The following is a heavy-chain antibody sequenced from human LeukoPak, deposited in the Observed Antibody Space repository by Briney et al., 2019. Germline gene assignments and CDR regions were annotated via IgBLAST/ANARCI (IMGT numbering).Heavy chain of an antibody. Sequence: PSETLSLTCTVSGGSISSSSYYWSWIRQPAGKGLEWIGRIYTSGSTNYNPSLKSRVTISVDTSKNQFSLKLSSVTAADTAVYYCARDLGGDWFDPWGQGTLVTVSS. CDR1: GGSISSSSYY. D-gene: IGHD3-10*01. CDR3: ARDLGGDWFDP. J-gene: IGHJ5*02. CDR2: IYTSGST. V-gene: IGHV4-61*02.